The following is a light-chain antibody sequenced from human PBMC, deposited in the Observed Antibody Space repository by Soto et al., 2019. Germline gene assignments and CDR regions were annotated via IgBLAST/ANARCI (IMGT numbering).Light chain of an antibody. Sequence: QSVLTQPASVSGSPGQSITISCTGTSSDVGSYNLVSWYQHHPGKAPKLMIYEGSKRPSGVSNRFSGSKSGNTASLTISGLQTEDEADYYCCSYAGSSLYVFGTGTTLTVL. CDR3: CSYAGSSLYV. V-gene: IGLV2-23*01. J-gene: IGLJ1*01. CDR2: EGS. CDR1: SSDVGSYNL.